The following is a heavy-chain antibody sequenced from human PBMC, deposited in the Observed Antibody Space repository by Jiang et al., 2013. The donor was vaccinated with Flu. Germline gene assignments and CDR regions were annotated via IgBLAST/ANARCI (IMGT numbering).Heavy chain of an antibody. J-gene: IGHJ3*02. CDR3: ARGDAFDI. Sequence: QGRVTITADESTSTAYMELSSLRSEDTAVYYCARGDAFDIWGQGTMVTVSS. V-gene: IGHV1-69*01.